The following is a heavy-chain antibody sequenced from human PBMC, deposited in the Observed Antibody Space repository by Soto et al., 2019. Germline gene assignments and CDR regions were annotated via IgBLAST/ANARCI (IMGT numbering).Heavy chain of an antibody. V-gene: IGHV1-8*01. CDR2: MNPNSGNT. CDR1: GYTFTSYD. J-gene: IGHJ6*03. D-gene: IGHD3-10*01. CDR3: ARVSMVRGVIAYYYYYYYMDV. Sequence: QVQLVQSGAEVKKPGASVKVSCKASGYTFTSYDINWVRQATGQGLEWMGWMNPNSGNTGYAQKFQGRVTMTRNTSISTAYMELSSLRSEDTAVYYCARVSMVRGVIAYYYYYYYMDVWGKGTTVTVSS.